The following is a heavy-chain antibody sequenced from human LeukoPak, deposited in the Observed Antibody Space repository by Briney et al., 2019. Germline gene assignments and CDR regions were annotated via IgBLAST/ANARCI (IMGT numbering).Heavy chain of an antibody. CDR1: GYTFTGYY. CDR2: INPNSGGT. CDR3: ARDGERIAASRRGWFDP. V-gene: IGHV1-2*02. D-gene: IGHD6-6*01. Sequence: ASVKVSCKACGYTFTGYYMHWVRQAPGQGLEWMGWINPNSGGTNYAQKFQGRVTMTRDTSISTAYMELSRLRSDGTAVYYCARDGERIAASRRGWFDPWGQGTLVTVPS. J-gene: IGHJ5*02.